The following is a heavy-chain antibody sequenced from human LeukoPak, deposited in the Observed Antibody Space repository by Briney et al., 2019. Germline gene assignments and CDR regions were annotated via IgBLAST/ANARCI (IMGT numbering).Heavy chain of an antibody. CDR2: IIPIFGTA. D-gene: IGHD6-19*01. Sequence: SVKVSCKASGGTFSSYAISWVRQAPGQGLEWMGGIIPIFGTANYAQKFQGRVTITTDESTSTAYMELSSLRSEDTAVYYCARQVGGYSSGLYYYYGMDVWGQGTTVTVSS. J-gene: IGHJ6*02. CDR3: ARQVGGYSSGLYYYYGMDV. CDR1: GGTFSSYA. V-gene: IGHV1-69*05.